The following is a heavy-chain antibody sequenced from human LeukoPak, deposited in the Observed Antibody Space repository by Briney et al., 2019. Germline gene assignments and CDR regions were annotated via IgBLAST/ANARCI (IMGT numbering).Heavy chain of an antibody. J-gene: IGHJ4*02. D-gene: IGHD3-16*01. CDR3: ARQESRNYQYEGLDY. V-gene: IGHV3-11*04. CDR1: GFTFSDYN. Sequence: GGSLRLSCAASGFTFSDYNMRWIRQAPGKGLEWVSSISSSSSYIYYADSVKGRFTIDRDNSKNTVYLQMNSLRPDDTGIYSCARQESRNYQYEGLDYWGQGNLVTVSS. CDR2: ISSSSSYI.